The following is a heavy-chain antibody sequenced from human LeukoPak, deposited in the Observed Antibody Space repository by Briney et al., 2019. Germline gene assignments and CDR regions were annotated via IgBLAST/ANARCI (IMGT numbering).Heavy chain of an antibody. CDR2: ISSSSSYI. V-gene: IGHV3-21*01. CDR3: ARDITPFNNPPTGIDY. D-gene: IGHD1-14*01. Sequence: GGSLRLSCAASGFTFSSYSMNWVRQAPGKGLEWVSSISSSSSYIYYADSVKGRFTISRDNAKNLLYLQMNSLRAEDTAVYYCARDITPFNNPPTGIDYWGQGTLVTVSS. CDR1: GFTFSSYS. J-gene: IGHJ4*02.